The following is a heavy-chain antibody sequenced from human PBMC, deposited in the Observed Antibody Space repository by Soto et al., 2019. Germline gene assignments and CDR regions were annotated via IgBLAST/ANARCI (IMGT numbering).Heavy chain of an antibody. J-gene: IGHJ5*02. CDR2: INAGNGNT. CDR3: ARGRGGYCSGGSCWSFDP. V-gene: IGHV1-3*01. Sequence: GASVKVSCKASGYTFTSYAMHWVRQAPGQRREWMGWINAGNGNTKYSQKFQGRVTITRDTSASTAYMELSSLRSEDTAVYYCARGRGGYCSGGSCWSFDPWGQGXLVTVYS. D-gene: IGHD2-15*01. CDR1: GYTFTSYA.